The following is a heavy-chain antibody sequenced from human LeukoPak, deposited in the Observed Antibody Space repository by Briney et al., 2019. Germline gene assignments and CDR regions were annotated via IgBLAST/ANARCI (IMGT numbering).Heavy chain of an antibody. CDR2: MNPNSGNT. CDR1: GYTFTSYD. CDR3: ARLRSSSWYETFPSDY. J-gene: IGHJ4*02. D-gene: IGHD6-13*01. Sequence: ASVKVSCKASGYTFTSYDINWVRQATGQGLEWMGWMNPNSGNTGYAQKFQGRVTMTRNTSISTAYMELSSLRSADTAVYYCARLRSSSWYETFPSDYWGQGTLVTVSS. V-gene: IGHV1-8*01.